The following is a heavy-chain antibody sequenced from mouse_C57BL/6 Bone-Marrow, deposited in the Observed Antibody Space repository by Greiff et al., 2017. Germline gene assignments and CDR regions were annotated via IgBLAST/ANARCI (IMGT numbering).Heavy chain of an antibody. J-gene: IGHJ3*01. CDR2: IWSGGST. Sequence: QVQLQQSGPGLVQPSQSLSITCTVSGFSLTSYGVHWVRQSPGKGLEWLGVIWSGGSTDYTAAFISRLSISKDNSKSQVFFKMNSLQANDTAIYYCARKGDYGSSYAWFAYWGQGTLVTVSA. V-gene: IGHV2-2*02. CDR1: GFSLTSYG. CDR3: ARKGDYGSSYAWFAY. D-gene: IGHD1-1*01.